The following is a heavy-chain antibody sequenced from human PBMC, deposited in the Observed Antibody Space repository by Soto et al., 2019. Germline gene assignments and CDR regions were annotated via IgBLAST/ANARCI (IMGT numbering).Heavy chain of an antibody. CDR2: ISGHAINT. J-gene: IGHJ4*02. CDR1: GFTFTTYA. Sequence: PGGSLRLSCAASGFTFTTYAMSWVRQAPGKGLEWVAGISGHAINTYYADSIKGRFTISRDNSKNTVYVQLSGLRAEDTSIYYCAKGLGYYDSSALDYWGQGTLVTVSS. CDR3: AKGLGYYDSSALDY. V-gene: IGHV3-23*01. D-gene: IGHD3-22*01.